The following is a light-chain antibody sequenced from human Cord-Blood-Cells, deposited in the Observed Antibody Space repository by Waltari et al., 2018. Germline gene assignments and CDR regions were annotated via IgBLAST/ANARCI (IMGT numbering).Light chain of an antibody. CDR1: ESVLYSSNNKNY. V-gene: IGKV4-1*01. J-gene: IGKJ2*03. CDR3: QQYYSTPYS. Sequence: DIVMTQSPDSLALSRGERATINCKPRESVLYSSNNKNYLAWYQQKPGQPPKLLIYWASTRESGVPDRFSGSGSGTDFTLTISSLQAEDVAVYYCQQYYSTPYSFGQGTKLEIK. CDR2: WAS.